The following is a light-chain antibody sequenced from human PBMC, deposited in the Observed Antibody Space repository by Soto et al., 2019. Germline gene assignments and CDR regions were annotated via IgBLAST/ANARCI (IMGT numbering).Light chain of an antibody. V-gene: IGKV2-28*01. CDR2: LGS. CDR3: MQALQTPWT. CDR1: QSLLQSNGNHY. Sequence: DIVLTQSPLSLPVTPGEPASISCRSSQSLLQSNGNHYLDWNLQKPGQSPQVLIYLGSNRASGVPDRFSGSGSGTDFTLKISRVEAEDVGVYYCMQALQTPWTFGQGTKVEIK. J-gene: IGKJ1*01.